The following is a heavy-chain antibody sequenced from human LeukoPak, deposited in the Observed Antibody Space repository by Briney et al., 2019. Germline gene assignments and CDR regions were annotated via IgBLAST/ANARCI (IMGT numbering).Heavy chain of an antibody. CDR1: GYTFTGYY. D-gene: IGHD6-19*01. CDR3: ARAYGGSGRSFDY. V-gene: IGHV1-2*04. Sequence: GASVKVSCKASGYTFTGYYMHWVRLAPGQGLEWMGWINPNSGGTNYAQKFQGWVTMTRDTSISTAYMELSRLRSDDTAVYYCARAYGGSGRSFDYWGQGTLVTVSS. CDR2: INPNSGGT. J-gene: IGHJ4*02.